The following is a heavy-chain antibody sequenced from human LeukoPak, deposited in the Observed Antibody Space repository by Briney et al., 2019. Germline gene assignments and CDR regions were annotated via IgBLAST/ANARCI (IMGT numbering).Heavy chain of an antibody. CDR2: INHSGST. D-gene: IGHD3-3*01. CDR3: ASSFGVVISHY. Sequence: SETLSLTCAVYGGSFSGYYWSWIRQPPGKGLEWIGEINHSGSTNYNPSLKSRVTISVDTSKNQLSLKLSSVTAADTAVYYCASSFGVVISHYWGQGTLVTVSS. CDR1: GGSFSGYY. V-gene: IGHV4-34*01. J-gene: IGHJ4*02.